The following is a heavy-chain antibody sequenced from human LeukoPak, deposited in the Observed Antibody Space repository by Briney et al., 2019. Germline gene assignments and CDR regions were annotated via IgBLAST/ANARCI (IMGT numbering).Heavy chain of an antibody. D-gene: IGHD3-9*01. CDR3: ARAYDILTGYYGTYYYYYMDV. V-gene: IGHV3-21*01. Sequence: GGSLRLSCVASGFIIDDYGMSWVRQAPGKGLEWVSSISSSSSYIYYTDSVKGRFTISRDNAKNSLYLQMNSLRAEDTAVYYCARAYDILTGYYGTYYYYYMDVWGKGTTVTVSS. CDR1: GFIIDDYG. J-gene: IGHJ6*03. CDR2: ISSSSSYI.